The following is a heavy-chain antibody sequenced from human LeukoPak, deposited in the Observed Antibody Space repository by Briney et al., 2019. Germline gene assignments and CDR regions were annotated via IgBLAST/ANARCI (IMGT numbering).Heavy chain of an antibody. CDR3: AKKRVITTPDAIDWYFDL. CDR1: GFTFSSYG. D-gene: IGHD1-1*01. J-gene: IGHJ2*01. V-gene: IGHV3-23*01. Sequence: PGGSLRLSCAASGFTFSSYGMHWVRQAPGKGLEWVSILSGSGGATYYADSVKGRFTISRDNSENTLFLQMNNLGAEDTALYYCAKKRVITTPDAIDWYFDLWGRGTLVTVSS. CDR2: LSGSGGAT.